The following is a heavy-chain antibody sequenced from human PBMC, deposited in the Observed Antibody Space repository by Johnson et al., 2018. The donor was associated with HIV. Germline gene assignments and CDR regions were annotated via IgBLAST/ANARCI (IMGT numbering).Heavy chain of an antibody. D-gene: IGHD1-26*01. CDR3: AKDLGIVGAVHRTFDI. CDR1: GFTVSNNF. V-gene: IGHV3-66*01. J-gene: IGHJ3*02. CDR2: IYSGGNT. Sequence: VQLVESGGGLVQPGGSLRLSCAASGFTVSNNFMNWVRQAPGKGLEWVSLIYSGGNTYYADSVRGRFTISRDNFKNTLYLQMNSLRAEDTAVYYCAKDLGIVGAVHRTFDIWGQGTMVTVSS.